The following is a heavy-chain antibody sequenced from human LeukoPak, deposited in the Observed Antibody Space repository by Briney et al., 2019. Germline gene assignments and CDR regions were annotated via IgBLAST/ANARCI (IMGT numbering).Heavy chain of an antibody. J-gene: IGHJ4*02. D-gene: IGHD6-6*01. V-gene: IGHV1-8*02. Sequence: ASVKVSCKASGGTFSSYAISWVRQATGQGLEWMGWMNPNSGNTGYAQKFQGRVTMTRNTSISTAYMELSSLRSEDTAVYYCARGLEFWPGQLDSDYWGQGTLVTVSS. CDR1: GGTFSSYA. CDR3: ARGLEFWPGQLDSDY. CDR2: MNPNSGNT.